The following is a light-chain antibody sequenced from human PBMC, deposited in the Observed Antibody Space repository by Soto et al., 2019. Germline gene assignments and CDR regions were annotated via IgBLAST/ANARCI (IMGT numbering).Light chain of an antibody. V-gene: IGLV1-44*01. CDR1: SSNIGSKT. J-gene: IGLJ2*01. Sequence: QSVLTQPPSASGTPGQRVTISCSGSSSNIGSKTVNWYQQLPGTAPKLLIYSNNQRPSGVPDRFSGSKSGTSASLAISGLQSEDDADYYCAAWDGSLHGVVFGGGTKLTVL. CDR2: SNN. CDR3: AAWDGSLHGVV.